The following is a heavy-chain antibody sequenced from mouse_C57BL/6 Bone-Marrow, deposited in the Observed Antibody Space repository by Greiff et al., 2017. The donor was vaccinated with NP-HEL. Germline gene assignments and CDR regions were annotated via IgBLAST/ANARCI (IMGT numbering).Heavy chain of an antibody. J-gene: IGHJ2*01. D-gene: IGHD2-1*01. CDR2: IDPENGDT. Sequence: VQLQQSGAELVRPGASVKLSCTASGFNIKDDYMHWVKQRPEQGLEWIGWIDPENGDTEYASKFQGKATITADTSSNTAYLPLSSLTSEDTAVYYCTTMGNYGGGKGTTLTVSS. CDR1: GFNIKDDY. V-gene: IGHV14-4*01. CDR3: TTMGNYG.